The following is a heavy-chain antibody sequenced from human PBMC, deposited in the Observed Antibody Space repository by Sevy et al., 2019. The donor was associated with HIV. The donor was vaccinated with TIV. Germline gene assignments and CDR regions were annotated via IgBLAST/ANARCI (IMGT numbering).Heavy chain of an antibody. V-gene: IGHV4-61*01. CDR2: IYYREST. CDR1: GGSVSSGSYY. CDR3: ARGDYGDFDY. Sequence: SETLSLTCTVSGGSVSSGSYYWSWIRQPPGKGLEWIGYIYYRESTNYNPSLKSRVTISVDTSKSQFSLKLSSVTAAETAVYYCARGDYGDFDYWGQGTLVTVSS. J-gene: IGHJ4*02. D-gene: IGHD4-17*01.